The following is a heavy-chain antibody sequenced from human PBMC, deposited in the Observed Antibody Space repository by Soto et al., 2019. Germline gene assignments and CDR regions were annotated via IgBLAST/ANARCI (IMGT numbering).Heavy chain of an antibody. CDR3: AKDLAVNDCSGGSCYFGAFDY. J-gene: IGHJ4*02. D-gene: IGHD2-15*01. Sequence: GGSLRLSCAASGFTFDDYAMHWVRQAPGKGLEWVSGISWNSGSIGYADSVKGRFTISRDNAKNSLYLQMNSLRAEDTALYYCAKDLAVNDCSGGSCYFGAFDYWGQGTLVTVSS. CDR2: ISWNSGSI. CDR1: GFTFDDYA. V-gene: IGHV3-9*01.